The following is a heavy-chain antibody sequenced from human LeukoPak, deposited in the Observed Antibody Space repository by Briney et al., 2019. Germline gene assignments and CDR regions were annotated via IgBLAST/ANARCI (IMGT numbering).Heavy chain of an antibody. J-gene: IGHJ4*02. D-gene: IGHD3-10*01. V-gene: IGHV3-74*01. Sequence: GGSLRLSCAASGFTLSRYWMHWVRQAPGKGLVWVSHISRDGSYTNYADSVKGRFTISRDDSKNTAYLQMDSLKTEDTAVYYCTGNYYGSGSYADFDYWGQGTLVTVSS. CDR3: TGNYYGSGSYADFDY. CDR1: GFTLSRYW. CDR2: ISRDGSYT.